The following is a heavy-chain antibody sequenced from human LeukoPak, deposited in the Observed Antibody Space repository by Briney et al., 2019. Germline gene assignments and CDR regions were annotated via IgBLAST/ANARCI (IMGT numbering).Heavy chain of an antibody. Sequence: SETLSLTCAPSGYSISSGYYWGWIRQPPGKGLAWIGSIYHSGSTYYNPSLKSRVTISVDTSKNQFSLKLSSVTAADTAVYYCARLTRDYDFWSGYYTGGGDAFDIWGQGTMVTVFS. J-gene: IGHJ3*02. CDR2: IYHSGST. D-gene: IGHD3-3*01. CDR3: ARLTRDYDFWSGYYTGGGDAFDI. V-gene: IGHV4-38-2*01. CDR1: GYSISSGYY.